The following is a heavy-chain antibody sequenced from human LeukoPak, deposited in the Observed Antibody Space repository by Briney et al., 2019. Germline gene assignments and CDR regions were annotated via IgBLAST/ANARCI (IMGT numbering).Heavy chain of an antibody. Sequence: SETLSLTCAVYGGSFSSYYWTWIRQPPGKGLEWIGEINHSGSTNYNPSLKSRVTISVDTSKNQFSLKLSSVTAADTAVYYCVMNWGTGRTLGYWGQGTLVTVSS. CDR3: VMNWGTGRTLGY. V-gene: IGHV4-34*01. J-gene: IGHJ4*02. D-gene: IGHD7-27*01. CDR2: INHSGST. CDR1: GGSFSSYY.